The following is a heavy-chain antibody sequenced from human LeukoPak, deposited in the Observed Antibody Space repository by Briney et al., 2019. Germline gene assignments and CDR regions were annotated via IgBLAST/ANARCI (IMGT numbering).Heavy chain of an antibody. V-gene: IGHV4-34*01. D-gene: IGHD5-24*01. Sequence: PSETLSLTCAVYGGSFSGYYWSWIRQPPGKGLEWIGEINHSGSTNYNPSLKSQVTISVDTSKNQFSLKLSSVTAADTAVYYCARRHLRWLVSFDYWGQGTLVTVSS. CDR1: GGSFSGYY. CDR2: INHSGST. CDR3: ARRHLRWLVSFDY. J-gene: IGHJ4*02.